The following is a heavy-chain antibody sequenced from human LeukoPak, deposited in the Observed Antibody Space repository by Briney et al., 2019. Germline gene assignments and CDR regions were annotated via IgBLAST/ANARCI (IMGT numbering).Heavy chain of an antibody. D-gene: IGHD2-2*01. V-gene: IGHV1-46*01. J-gene: IGHJ6*03. CDR1: GYTFTRYH. CDR2: INPSGGST. CDR3: ARGRGTPSSSTRDFYFYYYMDV. Sequence: GASVKVSCKASGYTFTRYHMHWVRQAPGQGLEWMGIINPSGGSTRYAQKFQGRLTMTRDTSTSTVYMELSSLRSEDRATYFCARGRGTPSSSTRDFYFYYYMDVWGTGTTVTVAS.